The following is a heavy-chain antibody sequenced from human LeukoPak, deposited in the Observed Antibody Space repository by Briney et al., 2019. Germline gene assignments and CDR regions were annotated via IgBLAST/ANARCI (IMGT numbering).Heavy chain of an antibody. CDR2: INHSGST. CDR3: ARRRATGITGFDY. Sequence: SETLSLTCAVYGGSFSGYYWSWIRQPPGKGLEWIGEINHSGSTNYNPSLKSRVTISADTSKNQFSLKLSSVTAADTAVYYCARRRATGITGFDYWGQGTLVTVSS. V-gene: IGHV4-34*01. J-gene: IGHJ4*02. D-gene: IGHD5-12*01. CDR1: GGSFSGYY.